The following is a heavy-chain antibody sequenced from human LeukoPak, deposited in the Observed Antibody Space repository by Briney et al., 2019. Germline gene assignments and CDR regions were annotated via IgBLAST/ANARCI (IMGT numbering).Heavy chain of an antibody. CDR3: ARPYDSSGYHPSDAFDI. Sequence: PSETLSLTCTVSGDSVSSSSYYWSWIRQPPGKGLEWIGEINHSGSTNYNPSLKSRVTISVDTSKNQFSLKLSSVTAADTAVYYCARPYDSSGYHPSDAFDIWGQGTMVTVSS. V-gene: IGHV4-39*07. J-gene: IGHJ3*02. D-gene: IGHD3-22*01. CDR2: INHSGST. CDR1: GDSVSSSSYY.